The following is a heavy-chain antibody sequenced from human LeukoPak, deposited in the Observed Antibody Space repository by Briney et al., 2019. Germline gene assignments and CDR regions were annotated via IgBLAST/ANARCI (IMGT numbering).Heavy chain of an antibody. V-gene: IGHV4-59*08. CDR1: GGSISSYY. CDR2: IYYSGST. J-gene: IGHJ3*02. CDR3: ARHRRTGYSSGLDAFDI. Sequence: SETLSLTCTVSGGSISSYYWSWIRQPPGKGLEWIGYIYYSGSTNYNPSLKSRVTISVDTSKNQFSLKLSSVTAADTAVYYCARHRRTGYSSGLDAFDIWGQGTMVTVSS. D-gene: IGHD6-19*01.